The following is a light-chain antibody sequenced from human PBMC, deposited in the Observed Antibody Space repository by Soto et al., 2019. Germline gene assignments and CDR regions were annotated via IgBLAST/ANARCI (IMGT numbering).Light chain of an antibody. J-gene: IGLJ1*01. Sequence: QSALTQPPSASGSPGQSVTISCTGSSSDVGGYNYVSWYQQHPGKAPKLVIYEVRQRPSGVPDRFSGSKAGNTASLTVSGLQAEDEADYYCSSYTGTNNFGVFGPGTKLTLL. CDR1: SSDVGGYNY. CDR3: SSYTGTNNFGV. V-gene: IGLV2-8*01. CDR2: EVR.